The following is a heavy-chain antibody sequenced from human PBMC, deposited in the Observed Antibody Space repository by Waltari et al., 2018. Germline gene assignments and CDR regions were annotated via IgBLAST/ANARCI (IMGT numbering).Heavy chain of an antibody. CDR2: ISGSGTTI. V-gene: IGHV3-48*01. CDR1: GFSFSDFN. J-gene: IGHJ5*02. CDR3: ARVHGKWFNP. Sequence: VQLVEAGGTLVQPGESLRLPCAASGFSFSDFNMNWVRQAPGKGPECISYISGSGTTIYYADSVKGRFTVSRDNVKNSLYLQMNNLRVEDTAVYYCARVHGKWFNPWGQGTLVTVSS.